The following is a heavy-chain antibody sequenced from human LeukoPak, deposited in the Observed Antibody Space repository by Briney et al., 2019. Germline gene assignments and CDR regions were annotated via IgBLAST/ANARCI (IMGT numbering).Heavy chain of an antibody. D-gene: IGHD2-2*01. V-gene: IGHV1-18*01. Sequence: ASVKVSCKASGYTFTSYVMSCVRQAPGQRLEWMGWISAYNGNTNYAQKLQGRVTMTTDTSTSTAYMELRSLRSDDTAVYYCARGGPYCSSTSCYEPSFDYWGQGTLVTVSS. CDR3: ARGGPYCSSTSCYEPSFDY. CDR2: ISAYNGNT. CDR1: GYTFTSYV. J-gene: IGHJ4*02.